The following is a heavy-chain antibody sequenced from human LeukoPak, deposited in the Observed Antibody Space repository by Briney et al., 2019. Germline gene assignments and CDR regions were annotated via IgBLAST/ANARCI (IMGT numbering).Heavy chain of an antibody. D-gene: IGHD3-22*01. CDR2: ISSSSNTI. Sequence: PGGSLRLSCAASGFTFSSYSMNWVRQAPGKGLEWVSYISSSSNTIYYADSVKGRFTISRDNAKNSLYLQMNSLRAEDTAVYYCARDPDYYDSSGYASYFDYWGQGTLVTVSS. V-gene: IGHV3-48*04. CDR1: GFTFSSYS. CDR3: ARDPDYYDSSGYASYFDY. J-gene: IGHJ4*02.